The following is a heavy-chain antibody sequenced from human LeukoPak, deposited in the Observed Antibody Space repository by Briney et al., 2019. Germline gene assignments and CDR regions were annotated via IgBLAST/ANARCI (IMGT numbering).Heavy chain of an antibody. D-gene: IGHD6-19*01. Sequence: GGSLRLSCAASGFTFGSYGMHWVRQAPGKGLELVARIWHDGSNEYHADSVRGRFTISRDNSMNTLYLHMNSLRAEDTAVYFCARGRRACSGSTCYSWFDPRGQGTLVTVSS. V-gene: IGHV3-33*01. CDR3: ARGRRACSGSTCYSWFDP. CDR1: GFTFGSYG. CDR2: IWHDGSNE. J-gene: IGHJ5*02.